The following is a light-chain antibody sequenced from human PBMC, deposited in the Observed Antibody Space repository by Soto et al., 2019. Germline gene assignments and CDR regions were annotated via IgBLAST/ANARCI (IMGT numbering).Light chain of an antibody. V-gene: IGKV1-39*01. CDR1: QSVSSY. J-gene: IGKJ1*01. Sequence: DIQMTQSPASLSASVGDGVTITCRASQSVSSYVSWYQQKPGKAPKLLIYAASRLQSGVPSRFSGSRSGTGFTLTISSLQPEDFATYYCQQSYSRVTFGQGTKVDIK. CDR3: QQSYSRVT. CDR2: AAS.